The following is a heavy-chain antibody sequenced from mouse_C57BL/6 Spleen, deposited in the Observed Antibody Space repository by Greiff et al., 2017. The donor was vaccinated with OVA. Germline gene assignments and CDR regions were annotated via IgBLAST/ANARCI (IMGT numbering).Heavy chain of an antibody. CDR1: GYTFTSYW. J-gene: IGHJ1*03. CDR3: ARLNGHWYFDV. V-gene: IGHV1-69*01. Sequence: QVQLQQPGAELVMPGASVKLSCKASGYTFTSYWMHWVKQRPGQGLEWIGEIDPSDSYTNYNQKFKGKSTLTVDKSSSTAYMQLSSLTSEDSAVYYCARLNGHWYFDVWGTGTTVTVSS. D-gene: IGHD1-1*01. CDR2: IDPSDSYT.